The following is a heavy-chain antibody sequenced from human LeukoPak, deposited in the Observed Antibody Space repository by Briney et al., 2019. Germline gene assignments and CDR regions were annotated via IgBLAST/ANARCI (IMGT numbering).Heavy chain of an antibody. D-gene: IGHD3-10*01. V-gene: IGHV3-21*01. CDR3: ATAYGSGSYYSGPFDY. CDR1: GFTFSSYG. Sequence: GGSLRLSCAASGFTFSSYGMHWVRQAPGKGLEWVSSISSSSSYIYYADSVKGRFTISRDNAKNSLYLQMNSLRAEDTAVYYCATAYGSGSYYSGPFDYRGQGTLVTVSS. J-gene: IGHJ4*02. CDR2: ISSSSSYI.